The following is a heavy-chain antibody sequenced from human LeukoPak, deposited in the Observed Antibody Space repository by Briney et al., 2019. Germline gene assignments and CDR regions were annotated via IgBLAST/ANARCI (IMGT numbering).Heavy chain of an antibody. V-gene: IGHV3-23*01. CDR3: AKNEAMIRGVPYYYDF. CDR1: GFTFSSYV. Sequence: GGSLRLSCSASGFTFSSYVMTWVRQAPGQGLEWVSAISGSGDDTYYADSVKGRFTISRDNSKSTLYLQMNSLRAEDTAVYYCAKNEAMIRGVPYYYDFWGQGTLVTVSS. CDR2: ISGSGDDT. D-gene: IGHD3-10*01. J-gene: IGHJ4*02.